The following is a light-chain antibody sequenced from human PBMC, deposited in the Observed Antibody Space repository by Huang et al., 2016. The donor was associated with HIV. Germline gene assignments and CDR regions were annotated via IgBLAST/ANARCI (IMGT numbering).Light chain of an antibody. CDR2: DAS. J-gene: IGKJ1*01. Sequence: DIQMTQSPSTLSASVGDRVTIPCRASQSISRWLALYQPKPGKAPKLLIYDASTLKSGVPSRFSGSGSGTDFTLTISSLQPDDFATYYCQQYSSYPWTFGPGTKVEI. CDR1: QSISRW. V-gene: IGKV1-5*01. CDR3: QQYSSYPWT.